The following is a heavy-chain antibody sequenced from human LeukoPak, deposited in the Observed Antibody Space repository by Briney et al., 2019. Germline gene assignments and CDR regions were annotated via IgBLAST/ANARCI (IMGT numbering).Heavy chain of an antibody. CDR3: ARATDSAFDI. J-gene: IGHJ3*02. CDR1: GGSINTYY. Sequence: PSETLSLTCTVSGGSINTYYWNWIRQPPGKGLEWIGYICYSGSTNYNPSLKSRVTISVDTSKNQFSLKLSSVTAADTAVYYCARATDSAFDIWGQGTMVTVSS. CDR2: ICYSGST. V-gene: IGHV4-59*08. D-gene: IGHD2-21*01.